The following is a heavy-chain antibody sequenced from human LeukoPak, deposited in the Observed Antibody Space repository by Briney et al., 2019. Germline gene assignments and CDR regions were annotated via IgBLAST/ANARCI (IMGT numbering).Heavy chain of an antibody. J-gene: IGHJ6*03. V-gene: IGHV1-69*06. CDR2: IIPIFGTA. Sequence: GASVKVSCKASGGTFSSYAISWVRQAPGQGLEWMGGIIPIFGTANYAQKFQGRVTITADKSTSTAYMELSSLRSEDTAVYYCATCRLGPPSKSYYYYYMDVWGKGTTVTVSS. D-gene: IGHD7-27*01. CDR3: ATCRLGPPSKSYYYYYMDV. CDR1: GGTFSSYA.